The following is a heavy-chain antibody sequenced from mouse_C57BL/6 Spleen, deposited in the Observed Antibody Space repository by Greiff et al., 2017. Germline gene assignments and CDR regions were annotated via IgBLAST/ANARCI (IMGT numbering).Heavy chain of an antibody. D-gene: IGHD2-1*01. CDR2: IDPSDSYT. CDR3: AKENYGNYDY. Sequence: QVQLQQPGAELVMPGASVKLSCKASGYTFTSYWMHWVKQRPGQGLEWIGEIDPSDSYTNYNQKFKGKSTLTVDKSSSTAYMQLSSLTSEDSAVYYCAKENYGNYDYWGQGATRTVSS. V-gene: IGHV1-69*01. J-gene: IGHJ2*01. CDR1: GYTFTSYW.